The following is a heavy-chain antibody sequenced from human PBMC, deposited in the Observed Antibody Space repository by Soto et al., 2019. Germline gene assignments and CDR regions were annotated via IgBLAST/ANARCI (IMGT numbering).Heavy chain of an antibody. Sequence: GGSLRLSCSASGFTFSSYAMHWVRQAPGKGLEYVSAISSNGGSTYYADSVKGRFTISRDNSKNTLYPQMSSLRAEDTAVYYCVKARSSSPRNYFDYWGQGTLVTVSS. CDR1: GFTFSSYA. CDR3: VKARSSSPRNYFDY. J-gene: IGHJ4*02. CDR2: ISSNGGST. V-gene: IGHV3-64D*06. D-gene: IGHD6-6*01.